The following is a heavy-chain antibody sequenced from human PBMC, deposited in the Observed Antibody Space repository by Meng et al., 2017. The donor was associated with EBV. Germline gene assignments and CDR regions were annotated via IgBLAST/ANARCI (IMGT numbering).Heavy chain of an antibody. CDR2: ISANNGNT. D-gene: IGHD2-21*02. CDR1: GYSFTSFG. J-gene: IGHJ4*02. CDR3: ACRGDRTDY. V-gene: IGHV1-18*01. Sequence: LVQSGYGVKIPWALVKRPCKASGYSFTSFGIIWVRQAPGQGLEWMGWISANNGNTNYAQKLQGRVTMTTDTSTSTAYMELRSLRSDNTAVYYCACRGDRTDYWGQGTLVTVSS.